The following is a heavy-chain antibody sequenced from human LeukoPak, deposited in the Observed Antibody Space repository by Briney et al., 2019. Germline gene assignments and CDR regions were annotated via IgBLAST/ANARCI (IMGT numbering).Heavy chain of an antibody. J-gene: IGHJ4*02. CDR1: GFTFSSYS. Sequence: GGSLRLSCAASGFTFSSYSMNWVRQAPGKGLEWVAVIWYDGSNKYYADSVKGRFTISRDNSKNTLYLQMNSLRAEDTAVYYCAKANPVAGTFDYWGQGTLVTVSS. CDR2: IWYDGSNK. V-gene: IGHV3-33*06. CDR3: AKANPVAGTFDY. D-gene: IGHD6-19*01.